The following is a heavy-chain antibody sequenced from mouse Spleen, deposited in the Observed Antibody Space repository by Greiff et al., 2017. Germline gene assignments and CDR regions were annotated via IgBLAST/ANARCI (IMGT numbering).Heavy chain of an antibody. CDR1: GFTFRSYA. D-gene: IGHD2-1*01. Sequence: EVQRVESGGGLVKPGGSLKLSCAASGFTFRSYAMSWVRQTPEKRLEWVATISSGGSYTYYPDSVKGRFTISRDNAKNTLYLQMSSLRSEDTAMYYCARRRNYGNPFDYWGQGTTLTVSS. CDR2: ISSGGSYT. J-gene: IGHJ2*01. V-gene: IGHV5-9-3*01. CDR3: ARRRNYGNPFDY.